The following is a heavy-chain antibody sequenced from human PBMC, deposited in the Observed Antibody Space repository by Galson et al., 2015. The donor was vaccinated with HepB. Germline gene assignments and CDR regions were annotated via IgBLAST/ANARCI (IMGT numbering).Heavy chain of an antibody. J-gene: IGHJ4*02. V-gene: IGHV3-21*01. D-gene: IGHD3-22*01. CDR1: GFTFSSYS. Sequence: SLRLSCAASGFTFSSYSMNWVRQAPGKGLEWVSSISSSSSYIYYADSVKGRFTISRGNAKNSLYLQMNSLRAEDTAVYYCARELGIGYSPAHIDYWGRGTLVTVPS. CDR2: ISSSSSYI. CDR3: ARELGIGYSPAHIDY.